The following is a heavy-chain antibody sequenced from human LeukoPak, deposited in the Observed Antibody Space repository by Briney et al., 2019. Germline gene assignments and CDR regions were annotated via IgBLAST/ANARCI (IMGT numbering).Heavy chain of an antibody. CDR1: GFTFSSYS. V-gene: IGHV3-21*01. J-gene: IGHJ6*02. D-gene: IGHD4-11*01. CDR2: ISSSSSYI. Sequence: PGGSLRLSCAASGFTFSSYSMNWVRQAPGKGLEWVSSISSSSSYIYYADSVKGRFTISRDNAKNSLYLQMNSLRAEDTAVYYCARGDDSNPTAYYYYGMDVWGQGTTVTVSS. CDR3: ARGDDSNPTAYYYYGMDV.